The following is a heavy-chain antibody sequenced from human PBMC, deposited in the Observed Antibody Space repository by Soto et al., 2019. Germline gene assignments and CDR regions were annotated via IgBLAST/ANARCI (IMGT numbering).Heavy chain of an antibody. D-gene: IGHD4-4*01. CDR2: INNDGSGT. V-gene: IGHV3-74*03. Sequence: GGSLRLSCAASGFTVSHYWMHWVRQAPGKGLVWVSRINNDGSGTSYADSVKGRFTISRDNAKNTLFLQMNGLRVDDTAVYYCTRDLYSASDYWGQGALVTVSS. CDR3: TRDLYSASDY. CDR1: GFTVSHYW. J-gene: IGHJ4*02.